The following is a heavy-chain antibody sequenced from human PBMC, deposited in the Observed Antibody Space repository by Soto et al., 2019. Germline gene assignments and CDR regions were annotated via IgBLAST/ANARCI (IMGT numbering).Heavy chain of an antibody. Sequence: SSETLSLTCTVSGASISSSYWSWIRQSPERGLEWIAYVYHTGATNYNPSLKSRVTISLDTSKGQFSLNLTSLTTADTAVYFCARGGNRYSNVASGVGGLDYWGQGSLVT. V-gene: IGHV4-59*01. J-gene: IGHJ4*02. CDR3: ARGGNRYSNVASGVGGLDY. D-gene: IGHD5-12*01. CDR1: GASISSSY. CDR2: VYHTGAT.